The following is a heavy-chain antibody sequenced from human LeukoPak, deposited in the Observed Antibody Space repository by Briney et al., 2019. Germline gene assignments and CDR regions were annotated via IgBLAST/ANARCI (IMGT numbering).Heavy chain of an antibody. V-gene: IGHV3-15*01. CDR1: GFSFSNAW. CDR2: IKSKADDGTI. J-gene: IGHJ4*01. CDR3: TTGERRFDSSGYYPYYFDH. Sequence: GGSLRLSCAVSGFSFSNAWMSWVRQAAGKGLEWVGRIKSKADDGTIDYAAPVKGRFTISRDESKNTLYLQMNSLKTEDTAVYYCTTGERRFDSSGYYPYYFDHWGQGTLVTVSS. D-gene: IGHD3-22*01.